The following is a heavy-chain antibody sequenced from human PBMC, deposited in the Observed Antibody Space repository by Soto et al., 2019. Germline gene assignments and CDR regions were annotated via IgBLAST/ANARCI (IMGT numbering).Heavy chain of an antibody. J-gene: IGHJ6*03. CDR2: INDSGST. Sequence: QVQLQQWGAGLLKPSETLSLTCAVYGGSFSGYYWSWIRQTPGKGLEWIGEINDSGSTNNNPSLKGRVTLLGDTPKNQFSLKLGFVTAAGTAVYYCARGLLLWFGELSRRGGYYYYMDVWGKGTTVTVSS. CDR3: ARGLLLWFGELSRRGGYYYYMDV. V-gene: IGHV4-34*01. D-gene: IGHD3-10*01. CDR1: GGSFSGYY.